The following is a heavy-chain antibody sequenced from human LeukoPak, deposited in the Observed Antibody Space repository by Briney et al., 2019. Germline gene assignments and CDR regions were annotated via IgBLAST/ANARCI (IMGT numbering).Heavy chain of an antibody. V-gene: IGHV1-18*01. Sequence: GASVKVSCKASGYTFTSYGISWVRQAPGQGLEWMGWISAYNGNTNYAQKLQGRVTMTTDTSTSTAYMELRSLRSEDTAVYYCAREKVEGWNPNTPYYFDYWGQGTLVTVSS. CDR2: ISAYNGNT. CDR3: AREKVEGWNPNTPYYFDY. CDR1: GYTFTSYG. D-gene: IGHD1-1*01. J-gene: IGHJ4*02.